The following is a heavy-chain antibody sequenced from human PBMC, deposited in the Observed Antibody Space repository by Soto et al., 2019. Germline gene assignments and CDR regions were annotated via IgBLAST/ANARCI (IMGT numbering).Heavy chain of an antibody. V-gene: IGHV1-69*01. CDR2: IIPIFGTA. J-gene: IGHJ3*02. Sequence: QVQLVQSGAEVKKPGSSVKVSCKASGGTFSSYAISWVRQAPGQGLEWMGGIIPIFGTANYAQKFQGRGTITAAASTNKAYRELSSLRSEDTAVYYCASAISQWSVGATGSRAFDIWGQGTMVTVSS. CDR3: ASAISQWSVGATGSRAFDI. CDR1: GGTFSSYA. D-gene: IGHD1-26*01.